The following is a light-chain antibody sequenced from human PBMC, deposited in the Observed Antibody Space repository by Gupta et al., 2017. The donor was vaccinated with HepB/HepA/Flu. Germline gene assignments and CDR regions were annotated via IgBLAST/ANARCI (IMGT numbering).Light chain of an antibody. J-gene: IGKJ1*01. CDR2: AAA. Sequence: AIRMTQSPSSFSASTGDRVTITCRAGQGISSYLAWYQQKPGKAPKLLIYAAATLKSWVPSRFSGSGFGKYLTLTISCLQSEDFANYYCQQNDSSPWTFGQGTKVEIK. V-gene: IGKV1-8*01. CDR1: QGISSY. CDR3: QQNDSSPWT.